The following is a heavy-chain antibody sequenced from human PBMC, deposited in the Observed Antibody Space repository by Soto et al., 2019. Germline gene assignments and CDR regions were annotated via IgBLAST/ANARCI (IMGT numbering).Heavy chain of an antibody. Sequence: EVQLLESGGALVRPGGSLRLSCAASGFTFNNFAMNWVRQVPGKGLAWVAAISGTGGSTFYSDSLGGRFTISRDNSKNILFLQMKSLKAGDTAVYYCAKTSSASERDSPGWWGQGTLVTVSS. D-gene: IGHD2-21*01. J-gene: IGHJ4*02. V-gene: IGHV3-23*01. CDR2: ISGTGGST. CDR1: GFTFNNFA. CDR3: AKTSSASERDSPGW.